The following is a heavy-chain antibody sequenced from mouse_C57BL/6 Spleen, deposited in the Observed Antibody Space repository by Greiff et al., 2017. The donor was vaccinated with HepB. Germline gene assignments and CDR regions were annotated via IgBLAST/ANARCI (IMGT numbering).Heavy chain of an antibody. CDR2: IDPETGGT. Sequence: VQLQQSGAELVRPGASVTLSCKASGYTFTDYEMHWVKQTPVHGLEWIGAIDPETGGTAYNQKFKGMAILTADKSSSTAYMELRSLTSEDSAVYYCTGGKGFDYWGQGTTLTVSS. V-gene: IGHV1-15*01. CDR1: GYTFTDYE. J-gene: IGHJ2*01. CDR3: TGGKGFDY.